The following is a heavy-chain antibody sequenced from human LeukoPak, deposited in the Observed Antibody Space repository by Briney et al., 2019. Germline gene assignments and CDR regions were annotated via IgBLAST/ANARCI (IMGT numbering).Heavy chain of an antibody. D-gene: IGHD1-26*01. CDR2: ISYDGSNK. CDR3: AQGHSGSI. Sequence: GGSLRLSCAASGFTFSTYGMHWVRQAPGKGLEWVAVISYDGSNKYYADFVKGRFTISRDNSKNTLYLQMNSLRAEDTAVYYCAQGHSGSIWGQGTLVTVSS. J-gene: IGHJ4*02. V-gene: IGHV3-30*03. CDR1: GFTFSTYG.